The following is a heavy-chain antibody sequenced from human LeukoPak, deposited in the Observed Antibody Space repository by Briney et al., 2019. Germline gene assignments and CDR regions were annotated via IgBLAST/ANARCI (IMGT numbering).Heavy chain of an antibody. Sequence: SETLSLTCTVSGGSISSGSYYWSWIRQPAGKGLEWIGRIYTSGSTYYNPSLKSRVTISVDKSKNQFSLKLSSVTAADTAVYYCARYDTAIGYFDYWGQGTLVTVSS. CDR3: ARYDTAIGYFDY. J-gene: IGHJ4*02. CDR1: GGSISSGSYY. D-gene: IGHD5-18*01. CDR2: IYTSGST. V-gene: IGHV4-61*02.